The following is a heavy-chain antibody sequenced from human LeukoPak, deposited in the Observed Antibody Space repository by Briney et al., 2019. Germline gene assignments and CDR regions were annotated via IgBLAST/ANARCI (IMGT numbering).Heavy chain of an antibody. CDR1: GFTFSSYE. J-gene: IGHJ4*02. V-gene: IGHV3-48*03. CDR2: ISSSGSTI. CDR3: ARDRGYSSFDY. D-gene: IGHD6-19*01. Sequence: GGSLRLSCAASGFTFSSYEMNWVRQAPGKGLEWVSYISSSGSTIYYADSVKGRFTISRDNAKNSLYLQMNSLRAEDTAVYYCARDRGYSSFDYWGQGTLVTVSS.